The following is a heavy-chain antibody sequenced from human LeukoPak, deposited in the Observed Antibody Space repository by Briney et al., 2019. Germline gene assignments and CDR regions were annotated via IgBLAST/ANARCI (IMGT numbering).Heavy chain of an antibody. CDR3: AVRGYSGNYYPEFWFDP. CDR1: GGSISSSSYY. CDR2: IYYSGST. V-gene: IGHV4-39*01. D-gene: IGHD1-26*01. Sequence: SETLSLTCTVSGGSISSSSYYWGWIRQPPGKGLEWIVSIYYSGSTYYNPSLKSRVTISVDTSKNQFSLKLSSVTAADTAVYYCAVRGYSGNYYPEFWFDPWGQGTLVTVSS. J-gene: IGHJ5*02.